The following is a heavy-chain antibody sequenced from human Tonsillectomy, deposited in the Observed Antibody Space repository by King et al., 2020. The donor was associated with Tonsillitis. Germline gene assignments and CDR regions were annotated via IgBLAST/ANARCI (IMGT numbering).Heavy chain of an antibody. V-gene: IGHV3-30*18. Sequence: VQLVESGGGVVQPGRSLRLSCAASGFTFSSHGMHWVRQAPGKGLEWVAVTSYDGSNKYYAESVKGRLTISRDNSKNTLYLQMNSLRVEDTAVYYCAKAARSDFLSCYYHTGGGDGDYVMDVWGQGTTVTVSS. CDR1: GFTFSSHG. CDR2: TSYDGSNK. CDR3: AKAARSDFLSCYYHTGGGDGDYVMDV. D-gene: IGHD3-3*01. J-gene: IGHJ6*02.